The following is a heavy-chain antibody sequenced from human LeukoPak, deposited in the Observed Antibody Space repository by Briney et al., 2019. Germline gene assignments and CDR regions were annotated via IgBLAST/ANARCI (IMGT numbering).Heavy chain of an antibody. D-gene: IGHD3-22*01. Sequence: SETLSLTCTVSAGSISSSSYYWGWIRQPPGKGLEWIGSIYYSGSTYYNPSLKSRVTISVDTSKNQFSLKLSSVTAADTAVYYCATYDYNGSGFSLRHWWGQGTLVTVSS. CDR2: IYYSGST. V-gene: IGHV4-39*07. CDR1: AGSISSSSYY. CDR3: ATYDYNGSGFSLRHW. J-gene: IGHJ4*02.